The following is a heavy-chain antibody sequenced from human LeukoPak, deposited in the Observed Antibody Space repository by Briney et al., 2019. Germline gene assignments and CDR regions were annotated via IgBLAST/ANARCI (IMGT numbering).Heavy chain of an antibody. CDR1: GYTLTELS. J-gene: IGHJ4*02. CDR2: FDPEDGET. D-gene: IGHD2-15*01. V-gene: IGHV1-24*01. Sequence: ASVKVSCKVSGYTLTELSMHWVRQAPGKGLEWMGGFDPEDGETIYAQKFQGRVTMTEDTSTDTAYMELSSLRSEDTAVYYCATVGCSGGSCPFDYWGQGTPVTVSS. CDR3: ATVGCSGGSCPFDY.